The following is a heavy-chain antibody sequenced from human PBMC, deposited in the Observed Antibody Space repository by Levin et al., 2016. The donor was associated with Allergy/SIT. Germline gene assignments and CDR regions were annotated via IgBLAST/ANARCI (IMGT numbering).Heavy chain of an antibody. V-gene: IGHV1-2*04. CDR3: ARSGILPSYYYYGMDV. CDR2: INPNSGGT. Sequence: ASVKVSCKASGYTFTGYYMHWVRQAPGQGLEWMGWINPNSGGTNYAQKFQGWVTMTRDTSISTAYMELSRLRSDDTAVYYCARSGILPSYYYYGMDVWGQGTTVTVSS. CDR1: GYTFTGYY. J-gene: IGHJ6*02. D-gene: IGHD1-26*01.